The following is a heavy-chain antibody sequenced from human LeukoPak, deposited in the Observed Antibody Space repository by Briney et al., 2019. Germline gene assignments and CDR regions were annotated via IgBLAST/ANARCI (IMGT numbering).Heavy chain of an antibody. CDR2: INPSGGST. CDR1: GYTFTGHY. J-gene: IGHJ4*02. Sequence: ASVKDSCKASGYTFTGHYIHWVRQAPGQGLEWMAIINPSGGSTTYAQEFQGRVTMTRDTSTSTVYMELSSLRSEDTAVYYCASHRSGWQQTYFDYWGQGTLVTVSS. CDR3: ASHRSGWQQTYFDY. V-gene: IGHV1-46*01. D-gene: IGHD6-25*01.